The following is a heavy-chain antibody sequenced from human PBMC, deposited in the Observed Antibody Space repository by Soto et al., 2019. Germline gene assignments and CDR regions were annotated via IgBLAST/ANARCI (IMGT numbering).Heavy chain of an antibody. J-gene: IGHJ4*02. CDR2: IYSSGST. CDR3: ARVFRRAGKQYYFDY. Sequence: QVQLQESGPGLVKPSQTLSLTCTVSGGSISSGGYYWSWIRQHPGKGLEWIGYIYSSGSTYYNPSLKRRVTISVDTSKNPFSLKLSSVTAAATAVYYCARVFRRAGKQYYFDYWGQGTLVTVSS. CDR1: GGSISSGGYY. D-gene: IGHD6-19*01. V-gene: IGHV4-31*03.